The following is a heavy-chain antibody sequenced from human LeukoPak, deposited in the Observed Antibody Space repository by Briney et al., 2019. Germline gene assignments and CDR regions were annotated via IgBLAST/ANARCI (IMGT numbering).Heavy chain of an antibody. CDR2: INHSGST. Sequence: PSETLSLTCAVYGGSFSGYYWSWIRQPPGKGLEWIGEINHSGSTNYNPSLKSRVTISVDTSKNQFSLKLSSVTAADTAVYYCATEGQVPYYYYYYYMDVWGKGTTVTVSS. CDR1: GGSFSGYY. D-gene: IGHD2-2*01. CDR3: ATEGQVPYYYYYYYMDV. V-gene: IGHV4-34*01. J-gene: IGHJ6*03.